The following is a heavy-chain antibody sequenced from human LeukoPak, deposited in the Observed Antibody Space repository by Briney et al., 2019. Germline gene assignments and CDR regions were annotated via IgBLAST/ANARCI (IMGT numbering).Heavy chain of an antibody. CDR1: GFTVSSTY. Sequence: PGGSLRLSCAASGFTVSSTYMSWLRQAPGKGLEWVSLIYTGGTTYYADSVKGRFTISRDNSANTLYLQMNSLRAEDTAVYYCARGITGSNNWIDPWGQGTLVTASS. J-gene: IGHJ5*02. CDR2: IYTGGTT. V-gene: IGHV3-53*01. D-gene: IGHD1-20*01. CDR3: ARGITGSNNWIDP.